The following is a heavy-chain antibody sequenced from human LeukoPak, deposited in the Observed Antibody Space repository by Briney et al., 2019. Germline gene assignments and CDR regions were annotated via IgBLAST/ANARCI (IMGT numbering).Heavy chain of an antibody. V-gene: IGHV3-23*01. CDR2: ISGSGGST. D-gene: IGHD3-22*01. J-gene: IGHJ4*02. Sequence: PGGSLRLSCAAPGFTFTDYAMNWVRQAPGKGLEWLSAISGSGGSTYYADSIQGRFTISRDNSKNTLYLQMNSLRAEDTAIYYCAKDRYSRGYFDWGQGTLVTVSS. CDR3: AKDRYSRGYFD. CDR1: GFTFTDYA.